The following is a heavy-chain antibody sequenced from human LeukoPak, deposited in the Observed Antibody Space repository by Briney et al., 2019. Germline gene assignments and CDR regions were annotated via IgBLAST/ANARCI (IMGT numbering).Heavy chain of an antibody. CDR2: IFYSGNA. J-gene: IGHJ5*02. CDR3: ARENSGSYLRKWFDP. D-gene: IGHD1-26*01. CDR1: GDSISSGVYY. Sequence: SETLSLTCIVSGDSISSGVYYWSWIRQYPGRGLEWIGYIFYSGNAYYNPSLKSRATMSVDTSKNQFSLRLRSVTAADTAIYYCARENSGSYLRKWFDPWGQGSLVTVSS. V-gene: IGHV4-31*03.